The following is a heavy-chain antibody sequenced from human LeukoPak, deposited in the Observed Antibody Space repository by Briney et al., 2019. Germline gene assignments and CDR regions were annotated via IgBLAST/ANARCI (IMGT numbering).Heavy chain of an antibody. CDR3: TTAGLSYYYYGMDV. Sequence: GGSLRLSCTTSGFTFSNYYMNWVRQAPGKGLEFVSSISSSSTYIYYADSVKGRFTISRDNAKNSLYLQMNSLKTEDTAVYYCTTAGLSYYYYGMDVWGQGTTVTVSS. CDR2: ISSSSTYI. V-gene: IGHV3-21*03. CDR1: GFTFSNYY. J-gene: IGHJ6*02.